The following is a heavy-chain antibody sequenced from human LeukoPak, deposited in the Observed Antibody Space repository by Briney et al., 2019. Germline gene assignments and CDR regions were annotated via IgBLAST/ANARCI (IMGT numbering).Heavy chain of an antibody. CDR1: GFTFSSYA. V-gene: IGHV3-23*01. J-gene: IGHJ3*02. CDR2: ISGSGGST. D-gene: IGHD3-22*01. Sequence: GGSLRLSCAASGFTFSSYAMSWVRQAPGKGLEWVSAISGSGGSTYYADSVKGRFTISRDNSKNTLYLQMNSLRAEDTAVYHCANYDSSGYHAFDIWGQGTMVTVSS. CDR3: ANYDSSGYHAFDI.